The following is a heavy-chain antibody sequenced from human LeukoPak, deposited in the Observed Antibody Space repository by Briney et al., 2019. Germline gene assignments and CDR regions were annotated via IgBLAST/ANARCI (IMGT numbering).Heavy chain of an antibody. CDR1: GYTFSSYG. CDR2: IWYDGSNK. CDR3: ARDGFTMIVVGWYFDL. J-gene: IGHJ2*01. D-gene: IGHD3-22*01. Sequence: GGSLRLSCAASGYTFSSYGMHWVRQAPGKGLEWVAVIWYDGSNKDYADSVKGRFTISRDNSKNTLYLQMNSLRAEDTAVYYCARDGFTMIVVGWYFDLWGRGTLVTVSS. V-gene: IGHV3-33*01.